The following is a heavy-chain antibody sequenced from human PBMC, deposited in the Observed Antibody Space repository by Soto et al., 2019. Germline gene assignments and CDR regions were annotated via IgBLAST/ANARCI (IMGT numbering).Heavy chain of an antibody. J-gene: IGHJ4*02. Sequence: GGSLRLSCAASGFTVSSNYMSWVRQAPGKGLEWVSVIYSGGSTYYADSVKGRFTISRDNSKNTLYLQMNSLRAEDTAVYYCAREDSGSYYGYWGQGTLVTVSS. CDR3: AREDSGSYYGY. V-gene: IGHV3-53*01. CDR1: GFTVSSNY. CDR2: IYSGGST. D-gene: IGHD1-26*01.